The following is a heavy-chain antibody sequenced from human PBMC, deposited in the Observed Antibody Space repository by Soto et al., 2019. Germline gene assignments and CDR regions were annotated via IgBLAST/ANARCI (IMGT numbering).Heavy chain of an antibody. CDR2: ISYDGSNK. CDR3: AKDYYDSSGYSSDFDY. Sequence: GGSLRLSCAASGFTFSSYVMHWVRQAPGKGLEWVAVISYDGSNKYYADSVKGRFTISRDNSKNTLYLQMNSLRAEDTAVYYCAKDYYDSSGYSSDFDYWGQGTLVTVSS. V-gene: IGHV3-30*18. J-gene: IGHJ4*02. CDR1: GFTFSSYV. D-gene: IGHD3-22*01.